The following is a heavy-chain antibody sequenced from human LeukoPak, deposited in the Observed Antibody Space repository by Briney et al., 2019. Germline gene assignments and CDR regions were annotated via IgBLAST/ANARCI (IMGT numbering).Heavy chain of an antibody. J-gene: IGHJ3*02. Sequence: SETLSLTCTVSGGSISSSSYYWGWIRQPPGKGLEWIGSIYYSGSTYYNPSLQSRVTISVDTSKNQFSLKLSSVTAADTAVYYCARSYCSSASCYAVEAFDIWGQATMVTVSS. D-gene: IGHD2-2*01. CDR3: ARSYCSSASCYAVEAFDI. CDR2: IYYSGST. CDR1: GGSISSSSYY. V-gene: IGHV4-39*01.